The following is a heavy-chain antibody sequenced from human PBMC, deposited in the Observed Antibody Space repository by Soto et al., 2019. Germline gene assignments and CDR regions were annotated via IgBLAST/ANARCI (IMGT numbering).Heavy chain of an antibody. J-gene: IGHJ6*02. V-gene: IGHV4-31*03. Sequence: QVQLQESGPGLVKPSQTLSLTCTVSVGSISSGGYYWSWIRQHPGKGLEWIGYIYYSGSTYYNPSLKKRVTISLDTSKNQCILKLSSVTDVERAVYYCARAWFGENKGMDVWGHGTTVTFS. D-gene: IGHD3-10*01. CDR2: IYYSGST. CDR3: ARAWFGENKGMDV. CDR1: VGSISSGGYY.